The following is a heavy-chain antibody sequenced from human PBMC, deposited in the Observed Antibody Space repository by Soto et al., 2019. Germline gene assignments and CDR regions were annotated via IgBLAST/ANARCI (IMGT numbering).Heavy chain of an antibody. CDR2: IWYDGSNK. Sequence: GGSLRLSCAASGFTFSSYGMHWVRQAPGKGLEWVAVIWYDGSNKYYADSVKGRFTISRDNSKNTLYLQMNSLRAEDTAVYYCARTRRYFDWSPLSYYYYMDVWGKGTTVTVSS. CDR1: GFTFSSYG. V-gene: IGHV3-33*01. CDR3: ARTRRYFDWSPLSYYYYMDV. D-gene: IGHD3-9*01. J-gene: IGHJ6*03.